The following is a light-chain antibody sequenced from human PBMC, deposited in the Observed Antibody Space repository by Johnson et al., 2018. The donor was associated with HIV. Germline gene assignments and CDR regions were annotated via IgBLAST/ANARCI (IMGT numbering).Light chain of an antibody. CDR2: DNN. J-gene: IGLJ1*01. CDR3: GTWDSSLSAGIDV. CDR1: SSNIGNNY. Sequence: QSVLTQPPSVSAAPGQKVTISCSGSSSNIGNNYVSWYQQLPGTAPKLLIYDNNKRPSGIPDRFSGSKSGTSATLGITGLQTGDEADYYCGTWDSSLSAGIDVIGTGTKVTV. V-gene: IGLV1-51*01.